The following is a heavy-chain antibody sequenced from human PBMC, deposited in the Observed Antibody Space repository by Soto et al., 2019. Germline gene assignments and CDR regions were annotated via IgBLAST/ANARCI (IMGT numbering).Heavy chain of an antibody. D-gene: IGHD3-3*01. CDR3: ARGDYDFWSGYQYYYMDV. Sequence: ASVKVSCKASGYTFTSYDINWVRQATGQGLEWKGWMNPNSGNTGYAQKFQGRVTMTRNTSISTAYMELSSLRSEDTAVYYCARGDYDFWSGYQYYYMDVWGKGTTVTVSS. CDR2: MNPNSGNT. CDR1: GYTFTSYD. J-gene: IGHJ6*03. V-gene: IGHV1-8*01.